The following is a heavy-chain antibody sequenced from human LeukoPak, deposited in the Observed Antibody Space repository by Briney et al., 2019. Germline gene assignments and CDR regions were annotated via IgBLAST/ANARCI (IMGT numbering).Heavy chain of an antibody. D-gene: IGHD2-2*01. CDR1: GGSFSNYF. CDR3: ASAVVPAAIGYFDP. Sequence: SETLSLTCAAYGGSFSNYFWSWIRQPPGKGLEWIGEINHSGSTNYNPSLKSRVTISVDTSKNQFSLKLSSVTAADTAVYYCASAVVPAAIGYFDPWGQGTLVTVSS. J-gene: IGHJ5*02. V-gene: IGHV4-34*01. CDR2: INHSGST.